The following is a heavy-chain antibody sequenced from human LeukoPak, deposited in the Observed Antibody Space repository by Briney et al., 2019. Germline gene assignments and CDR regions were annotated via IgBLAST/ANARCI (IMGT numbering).Heavy chain of an antibody. CDR2: INPNSGGT. CDR1: GYTFTGYY. D-gene: IGHD3-22*01. J-gene: IGHJ4*02. Sequence: ASVKVSCKASGYTFTGYYMHWVRQAPGQGLEWMGWINPNSGGTNYAQKFQGRVTMTRDTSISTAYMELSGLRSDDTAVYYCARVPYYDLYYFDYWGQGTLVTVSS. CDR3: ARVPYYDLYYFDY. V-gene: IGHV1-2*02.